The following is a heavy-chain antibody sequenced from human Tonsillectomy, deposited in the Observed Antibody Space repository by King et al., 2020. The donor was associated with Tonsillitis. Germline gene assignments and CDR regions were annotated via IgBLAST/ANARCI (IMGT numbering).Heavy chain of an antibody. CDR2: IYYSGST. CDR3: ARERGGKGYAPYWYFDL. D-gene: IGHD5-12*01. CDR1: GGSISSSSYY. J-gene: IGHJ2*01. Sequence: QLQESGPGLVKPSETLSLTCTVSGGSISSSSYYWGWIRQPPGQGLEWIGSIYYSGSTYYNPSLKSRVTISVDTSKNQFSLKLSSVTAADTAVYYCARERGGKGYAPYWYFDLWGRGTLVTVSS. V-gene: IGHV4-39*07.